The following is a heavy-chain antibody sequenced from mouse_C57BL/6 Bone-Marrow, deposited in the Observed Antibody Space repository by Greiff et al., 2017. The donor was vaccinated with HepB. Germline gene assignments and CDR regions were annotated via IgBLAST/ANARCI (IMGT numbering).Heavy chain of an antibody. D-gene: IGHD2-13*01. Sequence: QVQLQQSGAELVRPGASVTLSCKASGYTFTDYEMHWVKQTPVHGLEWIGAIDPETGGTAYNQKFKGKAILTADKSSSTADMELRSLTSEDSAVYYCTRSDDGDNRYWFANWGQGNLVTVSA. CDR3: TRSDDGDNRYWFAN. CDR1: GYTFTDYE. CDR2: IDPETGGT. V-gene: IGHV1-15*01. J-gene: IGHJ3*01.